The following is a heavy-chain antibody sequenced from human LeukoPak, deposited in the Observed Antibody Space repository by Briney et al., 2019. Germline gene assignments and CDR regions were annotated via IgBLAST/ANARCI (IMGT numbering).Heavy chain of an antibody. J-gene: IGHJ4*02. V-gene: IGHV4-59*12. D-gene: IGHD2-2*01. CDR2: IYYSGST. Sequence: SETLSLTCTVSGGSISSYYWSWIRQPPGKGLEWIGYIYYSGSTYYNPSLKSRATISADTSNNQFSLELTSVTAADTAVYYCARGVVVVPASYFDYWGQGTLVTVSS. CDR1: GGSISSYY. CDR3: ARGVVVVPASYFDY.